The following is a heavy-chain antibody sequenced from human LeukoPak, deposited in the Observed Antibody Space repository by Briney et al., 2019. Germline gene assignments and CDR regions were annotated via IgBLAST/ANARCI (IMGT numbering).Heavy chain of an antibody. J-gene: IGHJ6*02. D-gene: IGHD3-10*01. CDR1: GFTFSSYG. CDR3: ATDASGITHHAMDV. Sequence: GRSLRLSCAASGFTFSSYGMHWVRQAPGKGLEWVALISTDGSKTYYADSLKGRFTISRDNSKNALNLQMNSLRTEDTAVYYCATDASGITHHAMDVWGQGTTVTVSS. CDR2: ISTDGSKT. V-gene: IGHV3-30*03.